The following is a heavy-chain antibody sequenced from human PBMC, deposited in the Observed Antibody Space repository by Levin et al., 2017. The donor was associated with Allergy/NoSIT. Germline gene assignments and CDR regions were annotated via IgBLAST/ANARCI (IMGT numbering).Heavy chain of an antibody. D-gene: IGHD3-10*01. CDR1: GFTFSSYA. CDR2: ISGSGGST. CDR3: AKESGGMVRRGTMDY. J-gene: IGHJ4*02. Sequence: GESLKISCAASGFTFSSYAMSWVRQAPGKGLEWVSAISGSGGSTYYADSVKGRFTISRDNSKNTLYLQMNSLRAEDTAVYYCAKESGGMVRRGTMDYWGQGTLVTVSS. V-gene: IGHV3-23*01.